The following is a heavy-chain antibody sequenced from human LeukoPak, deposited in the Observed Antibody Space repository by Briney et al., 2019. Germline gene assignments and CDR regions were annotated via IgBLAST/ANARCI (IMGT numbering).Heavy chain of an antibody. CDR1: GFTFSNFW. CDR2: INQDGSET. V-gene: IGHV3-7*01. D-gene: IGHD6-19*01. Sequence: GGSLRLSCAASGFTFSNFWMSWVRQAPGKGLEWVANINQDGSETYYVDSLKGRFTISRDNAKNSLYLQMNTLRAEETAVYYCARASHSSGWRGWFDPWGQGTLVTVSS. J-gene: IGHJ5*02. CDR3: ARASHSSGWRGWFDP.